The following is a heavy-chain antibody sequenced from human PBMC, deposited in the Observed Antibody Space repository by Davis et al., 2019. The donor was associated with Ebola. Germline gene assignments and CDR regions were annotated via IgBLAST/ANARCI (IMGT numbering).Heavy chain of an antibody. CDR2: ISYDGSNK. CDR1: GFTFSSYG. D-gene: IGHD5-18*01. V-gene: IGHV3-30*03. J-gene: IGHJ6*02. Sequence: PGGSLRLSCAASGFTFSSYGMHWVRQAPGKGLEWVAVISYDGSNKYYADSVKGRFTISRDNSKNTLYLQMNSLRAEDTAVYYCARVGRYRALNEGYRNYGMDVWGQGTTVTVSS. CDR3: ARVGRYRALNEGYRNYGMDV.